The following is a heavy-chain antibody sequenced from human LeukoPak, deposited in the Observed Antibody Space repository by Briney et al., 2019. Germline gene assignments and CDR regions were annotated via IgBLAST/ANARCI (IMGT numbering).Heavy chain of an antibody. D-gene: IGHD4-17*01. V-gene: IGHV1-46*01. CDR1: GYTFTNYH. J-gene: IGHJ4*02. CDR2: INPSGGST. Sequence: GASVKVSCKASGYTFTNYHMNWVRQAPGQGLEWMGIINPSGGSTTNAQKFQGRVIMTRDMSTSTVYMELSSLRSKDTAVYFCARYGHSPFFDYWGQGTLVIVSS. CDR3: ARYGHSPFFDY.